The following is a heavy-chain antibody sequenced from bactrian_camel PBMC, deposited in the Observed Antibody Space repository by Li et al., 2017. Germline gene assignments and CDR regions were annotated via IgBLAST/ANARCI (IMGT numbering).Heavy chain of an antibody. D-gene: IGHD6*01. J-gene: IGHJ4*01. V-gene: IGHV3S54*01. Sequence: HVQLVESGGGSVQAGGSLRLSCKVSGHSRGSNCVGWYRLPPGRAPAEREGVAVIYTGGRNTYYADSVKGRFTISQDDRKRTLYLQMDKLKPEDTGVYYCAAEVERSEYWGSYCSWAHWGQGTQVTVS. CDR3: AAEVERSEYWGSYCSWAH. CDR2: IYTGGRNT. CDR1: GHSRGSNC.